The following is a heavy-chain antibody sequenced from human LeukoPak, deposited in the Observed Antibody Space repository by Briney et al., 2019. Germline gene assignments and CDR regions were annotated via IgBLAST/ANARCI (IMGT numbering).Heavy chain of an antibody. D-gene: IGHD2-2*01. V-gene: IGHV3-48*03. Sequence: GGSLRLSCSASGFTFSSYEMNWVRQAPGKGLEWVSYISSSGGTIYYADSVKGRFTISRDNAKNSLYLQMNSLRAEDTAVYYCARDLSYCTITSCSYYYYGMDVWSQGTTVTVSS. CDR1: GFTFSSYE. CDR3: ARDLSYCTITSCSYYYYGMDV. J-gene: IGHJ6*02. CDR2: ISSSGGTI.